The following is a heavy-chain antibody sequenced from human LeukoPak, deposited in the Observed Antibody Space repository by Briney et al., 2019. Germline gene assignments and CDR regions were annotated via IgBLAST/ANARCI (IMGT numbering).Heavy chain of an antibody. Sequence: MTSETLSLTCAVYGGTFSDDYWSWIRQSPGKGLEWIGEINRSGRTNYDPSLNGRVTISVDTFTNQFSLRLTSVTAADTAVYYCARRVAVHYYMDLWATGTTVIVSS. CDR2: INRSGRT. J-gene: IGHJ6*03. CDR1: GGTFSDDY. CDR3: ARRVAVHYYMDL. D-gene: IGHD2-21*01. V-gene: IGHV4-34*01.